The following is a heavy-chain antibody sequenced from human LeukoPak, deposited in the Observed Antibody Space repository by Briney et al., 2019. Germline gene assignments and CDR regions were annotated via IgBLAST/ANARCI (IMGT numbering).Heavy chain of an antibody. CDR3: AGGPYCSGGSCYSYNWFDP. CDR1: GFIFSNYA. J-gene: IGHJ5*02. CDR2: ISGGGGIT. V-gene: IGHV3-23*01. D-gene: IGHD2-15*01. Sequence: GGSLRLSCAASGFIFSNYAMSWVRQAPGKGLEWVSSISGGGGITYYADSVKGRFIISRDISKNTLNLQMNNLRVEDTAVYYCAGGPYCSGGSCYSYNWFDPWGQGTLVTVSS.